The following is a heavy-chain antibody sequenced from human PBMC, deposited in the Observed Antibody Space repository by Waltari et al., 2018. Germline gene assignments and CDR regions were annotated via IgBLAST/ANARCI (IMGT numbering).Heavy chain of an antibody. CDR2: IYHSGST. CDR3: ARSYYYDILTGYYSKGAWFDP. D-gene: IGHD3-9*01. Sequence: QVQLQESGPGLVKPSVTLSLTCAVSGGSIRSSNWWSWVRQPPGKGLEWIGEIYHSGSTNYNPSLKSRVTISVDKSKNQFSLKLSSVTAADTAVYYCARSYYYDILTGYYSKGAWFDPWGQGTLVTVSS. CDR1: GGSIRSSNW. J-gene: IGHJ5*02. V-gene: IGHV4-4*02.